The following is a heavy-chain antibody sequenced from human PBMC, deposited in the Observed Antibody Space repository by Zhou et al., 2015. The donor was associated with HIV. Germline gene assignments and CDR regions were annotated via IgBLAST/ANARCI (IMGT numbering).Heavy chain of an antibody. V-gene: IGHV3-30*02. CDR2: IRYDGSNK. Sequence: QVQLVESGGGVVQPGRSLRLSCAASGFTFSRYTMNWVRQAPGKGLEWVAFIRYDGSNKYYADSVKGRFTISRDNSKNTLSLQMNSLRAEDTAVYYCAKGFVTGTTKWGQGTLVTVSS. CDR1: GFTFSRYT. J-gene: IGHJ4*02. D-gene: IGHD1-20*01. CDR3: AKGFVTGTTK.